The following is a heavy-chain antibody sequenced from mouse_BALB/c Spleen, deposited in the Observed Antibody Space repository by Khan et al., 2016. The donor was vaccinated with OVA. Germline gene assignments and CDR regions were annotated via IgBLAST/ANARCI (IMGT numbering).Heavy chain of an antibody. CDR2: INTETGEP. J-gene: IGHJ2*01. CDR1: GYTFTDYS. V-gene: IGHV9-2-1*01. CDR3: ASGIKFGYFDY. Sequence: QIQLVQSGPELKKPGETVKISCKASGYTFTDYSMHWVKQAPGKGLKWMGWINTETGEPTYADDFKGRFAFSLETSASTAYLQINNLKNEDTATYFCASGIKFGYFDYRGPGTTLKVS. D-gene: IGHD1-3*01.